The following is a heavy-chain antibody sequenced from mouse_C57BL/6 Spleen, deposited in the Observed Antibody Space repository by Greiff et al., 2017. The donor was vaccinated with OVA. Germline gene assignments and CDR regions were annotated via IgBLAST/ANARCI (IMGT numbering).Heavy chain of an antibody. Sequence: EVKVVESGEGLVKPGGSLKLSCAASGFTFSSYAMSWVRQTPEKRLEWVAYISSGGDYIYYADNVKGRFTISRDNARNTLYLQMSSLKSEETAMYYWTRDYYDGPGGYAMDYWGQGTSVTVSS. J-gene: IGHJ4*01. D-gene: IGHD1-1*01. CDR2: ISSGGDYI. CDR3: TRDYYDGPGGYAMDY. V-gene: IGHV5-9-1*02. CDR1: GFTFSSYA.